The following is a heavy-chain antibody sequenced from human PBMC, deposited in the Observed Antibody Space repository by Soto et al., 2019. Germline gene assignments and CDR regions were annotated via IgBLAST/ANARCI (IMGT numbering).Heavy chain of an antibody. CDR2: ISSSSSYI. CDR1: GFTFISYS. CDR3: ARVRGIVVVPAAMGYYYYGMDV. V-gene: IGHV3-21*01. J-gene: IGHJ6*02. D-gene: IGHD2-2*01. Sequence: PGGSLRLSCASSGFTFISYSMNWVRQAPGKGLEWVSSISSSSSYIYYADSVKGRFTISRDNAKNSLYLQMNSLRAEDTAVYYCARVRGIVVVPAAMGYYYYGMDVWGQGTTVTVSS.